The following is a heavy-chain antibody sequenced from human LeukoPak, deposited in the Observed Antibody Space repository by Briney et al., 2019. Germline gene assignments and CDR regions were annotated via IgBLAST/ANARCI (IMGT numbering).Heavy chain of an antibody. CDR1: GFTVSSNY. Sequence: PGGSLRLSCAASGFTVSSNYMSWVRQAPGKGLEWVSVIYSGGSTYYADSVKGRFTISRDNSKNTLYLQMNSLGAEDTAVYYCARDSYGDYRSDAFDIWGQGTMVTVSS. V-gene: IGHV3-53*01. CDR2: IYSGGST. J-gene: IGHJ3*02. D-gene: IGHD4-17*01. CDR3: ARDSYGDYRSDAFDI.